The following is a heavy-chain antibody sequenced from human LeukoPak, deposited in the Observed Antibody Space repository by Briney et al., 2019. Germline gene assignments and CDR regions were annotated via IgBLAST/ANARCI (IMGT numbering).Heavy chain of an antibody. D-gene: IGHD1-26*01. CDR1: GFIFSKYC. CDR3: AKGAGATTFYYYYYMDV. Sequence: GGSLRLSCEASGFIFSKYCMSWVRQAPGKGPEWVANMKQDGSEKFYMDSVKGRFTSSRDNANNSLYLQMNSLRAEDTAVYYCAKGAGATTFYYYYYMDVWGKGTTVTVSS. V-gene: IGHV3-7*03. J-gene: IGHJ6*03. CDR2: MKQDGSEK.